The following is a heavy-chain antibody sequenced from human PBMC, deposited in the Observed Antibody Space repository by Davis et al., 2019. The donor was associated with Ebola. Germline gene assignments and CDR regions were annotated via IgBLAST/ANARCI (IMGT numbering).Heavy chain of an antibody. J-gene: IGHJ6*02. V-gene: IGHV3-74*01. Sequence: PGGSLRLSCTASGFTFSSFWMHWVRQAPGKGLVWVSRINSDGSNTNYADSVKGRFTISRDNAKNTLYLQMNSLRAEDTALYYCAKDKDQLPGGGMDVWGQGTTVTVSS. D-gene: IGHD2-2*01. CDR1: GFTFSSFW. CDR2: INSDGSNT. CDR3: AKDKDQLPGGGMDV.